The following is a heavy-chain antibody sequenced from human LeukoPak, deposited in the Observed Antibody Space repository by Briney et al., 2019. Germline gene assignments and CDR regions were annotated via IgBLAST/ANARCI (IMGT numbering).Heavy chain of an antibody. J-gene: IGHJ5*02. Sequence: GGSLRLSCAASGFTFRSYGMDWVRQAPGKGLEWVAFIRYDGSNKYYADSVKGRFTISRDNSKNTLYLQMNSLRAEDTAVYYCAKDRRAAKNWFDPWGQGTLVTVSS. D-gene: IGHD6-13*01. CDR1: GFTFRSYG. V-gene: IGHV3-30*02. CDR2: IRYDGSNK. CDR3: AKDRRAAKNWFDP.